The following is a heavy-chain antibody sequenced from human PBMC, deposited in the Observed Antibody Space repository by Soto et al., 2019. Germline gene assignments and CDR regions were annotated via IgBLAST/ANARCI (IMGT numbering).Heavy chain of an antibody. CDR1: RFTFSSYA. CDR2: ISGSGGST. CDR3: ARRSSGWYFDY. J-gene: IGHJ4*02. Sequence: EVQLLESGGGLVQPGGSLRLSCAASRFTFSSYAMNWVRQAPGKGLEWVSVISGSGGSTYYADSVKGRFTISRDNSKNPLYLQMNSLRAEDTAVYYCARRSSGWYFDYWGQGTLVTVSS. D-gene: IGHD6-19*01. V-gene: IGHV3-23*01.